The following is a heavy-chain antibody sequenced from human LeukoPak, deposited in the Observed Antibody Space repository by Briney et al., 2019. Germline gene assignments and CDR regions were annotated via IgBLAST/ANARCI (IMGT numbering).Heavy chain of an antibody. CDR1: GFTFSHYA. CDR3: AKFLGGDEKVDAFDV. Sequence: PGGSLRLSCAASGFTFSHYAMTRVRQVPGKGLEWVSSISGYTGRTYYADSVKGRFTISRDNSNDRVYLQMNSLRAEDTALYYCAKFLGGDEKVDAFDVWGQGTRVTVSS. J-gene: IGHJ3*01. CDR2: ISGYTGRT. D-gene: IGHD2/OR15-2a*01. V-gene: IGHV3-23*01.